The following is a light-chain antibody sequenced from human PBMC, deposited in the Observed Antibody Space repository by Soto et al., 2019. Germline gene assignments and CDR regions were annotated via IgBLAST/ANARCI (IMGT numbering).Light chain of an antibody. CDR1: SSDVGYYNS. Sequence: QSALTQPPSASGSPGQSVTISCTGTSSDVGYYNSVSWYQQHPGKAPKLMIYEVSKRPSGIPERFSGSKSGNTASLTVSGLQAEDEADYYCTSYAGSNNFRVFGGGTKVTVL. J-gene: IGLJ3*02. CDR3: TSYAGSNNFRV. CDR2: EVS. V-gene: IGLV2-8*01.